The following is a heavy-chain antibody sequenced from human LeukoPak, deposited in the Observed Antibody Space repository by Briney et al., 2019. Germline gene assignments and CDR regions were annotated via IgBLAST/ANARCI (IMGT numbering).Heavy chain of an antibody. CDR2: ISSSSSYI. CDR1: GFTFSSYE. D-gene: IGHD2-8*01. V-gene: IGHV3-21*01. CDR3: AKDGGYCTNGVCYTGTYFDY. Sequence: GGSLRLSCAASGFTFSSYEMNWVRQAPGKGLEWVSSISSSSSYIYYADSVKGRFTISRDNAKNSPYLQMNSLRAEDTAVYYCAKDGGYCTNGVCYTGTYFDYWGQGTLVTVSS. J-gene: IGHJ4*02.